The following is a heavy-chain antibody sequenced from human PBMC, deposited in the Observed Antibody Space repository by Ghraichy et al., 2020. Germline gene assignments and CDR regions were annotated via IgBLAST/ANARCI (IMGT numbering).Heavy chain of an antibody. J-gene: IGHJ2*01. D-gene: IGHD3-3*01. CDR3: ARDLPIFGVVPKPQYWYFDL. CDR2: ISSSSSYI. V-gene: IGHV3-21*01. CDR1: GFTFGSYS. Sequence: GGSLRLSCAASGFTFGSYSMNWVRQAPGKGLEWVSSISSSSSYIYYADSVKGRFTISRDNAKNSLYLQMNSLRAEDTAVYYCARDLPIFGVVPKPQYWYFDLWGRGTLVTVSS.